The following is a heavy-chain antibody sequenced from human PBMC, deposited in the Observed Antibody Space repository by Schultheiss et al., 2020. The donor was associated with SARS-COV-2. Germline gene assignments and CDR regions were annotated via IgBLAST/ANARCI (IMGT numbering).Heavy chain of an antibody. V-gene: IGHV3-21*01. CDR1: GFTFSSYS. CDR2: ISSSSSYI. CDR3: AKDLSYCSGGNCYQISGMDV. Sequence: GGSLRLSCAASGFTFSSYSMNWVRQAPGKGLEWVSSISSSSSYIYYADSVKGRFTISRDNAKNSLYLQMNSLRAEDTAVYYCAKDLSYCSGGNCYQISGMDVWGQGTTVTVSS. D-gene: IGHD2-15*01. J-gene: IGHJ6*02.